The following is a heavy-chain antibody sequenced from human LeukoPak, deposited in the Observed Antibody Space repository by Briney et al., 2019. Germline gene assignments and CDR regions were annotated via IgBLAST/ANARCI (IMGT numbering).Heavy chain of an antibody. J-gene: IGHJ4*02. V-gene: IGHV3-74*01. Sequence: GGSLRLSCAASGFTFSTYCMHWVRQAPGEGPMWVSRICPDGTVTNYADSVKARFIISRDNARNTVYLQVNSLRVEDTAVYYCVRDFRSADYWGQGTLVTVSS. CDR1: GFTFSTYC. CDR2: ICPDGTVT. CDR3: VRDFRSADY.